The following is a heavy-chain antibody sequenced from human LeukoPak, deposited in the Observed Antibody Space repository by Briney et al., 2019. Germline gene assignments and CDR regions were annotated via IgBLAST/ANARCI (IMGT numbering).Heavy chain of an antibody. CDR1: GFTFSSYA. CDR3: ARDSWELPDPYYYYAMDV. Sequence: GGSLRLSCAASGFTFSSYAMHWVRQAPGKGLEWVAVISYDGSNKYYADSVKGRFTISRDNSKNTLYLQMNSLRAEDTAVYYCARDSWELPDPYYYYAMDVWGQGTTVTVS. D-gene: IGHD1-26*01. CDR2: ISYDGSNK. V-gene: IGHV3-30-3*01. J-gene: IGHJ6*02.